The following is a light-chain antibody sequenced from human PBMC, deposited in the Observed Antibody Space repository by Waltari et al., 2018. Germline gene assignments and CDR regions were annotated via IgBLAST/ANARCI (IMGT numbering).Light chain of an antibody. CDR1: SSNIESNP. J-gene: IGLJ2*01. Sequence: QPVVTQPPSASGTPGQRVTISCSGSSSNIESNPVNWYQHLPGRAPKLLIYSNSHRPSGVPDRFSASTSGRSASLAISGLQSDDEGNYYCASWDYSLKGVVYGGGTKLTVL. V-gene: IGLV1-44*01. CDR2: SNS. CDR3: ASWDYSLKGVV.